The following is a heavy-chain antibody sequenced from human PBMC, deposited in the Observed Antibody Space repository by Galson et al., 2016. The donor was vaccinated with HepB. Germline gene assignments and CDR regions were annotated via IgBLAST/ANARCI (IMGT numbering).Heavy chain of an antibody. D-gene: IGHD6-13*01. CDR2: LSSSRSYT. J-gene: IGHJ3*02. Sequence: CAASGFTFSNYYMSWIRQAPGKGLEWVSYLSSSRSYTKYADSVKGRFTISRDNAKNSLYLQMNSLRAEDTAVYYCARDGSSRSSPNGVDIWGQGTMVTVSS. CDR3: ARDGSSRSSPNGVDI. CDR1: GFTFSNYY. V-gene: IGHV3-11*05.